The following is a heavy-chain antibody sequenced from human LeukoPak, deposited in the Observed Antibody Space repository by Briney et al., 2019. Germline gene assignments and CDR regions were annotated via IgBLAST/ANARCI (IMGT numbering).Heavy chain of an antibody. D-gene: IGHD6-19*01. CDR1: GYTFTGYY. V-gene: IGHV1-2*06. CDR2: INPNSGGT. J-gene: IGHJ4*02. Sequence: ASLKVSCKASGYTFTGYYMHWVRQAPGQVLKWMGRINPNSGGTNYAQKFQGRVTMTRDTSISTAYMELSRLRSDDTAVYYCARAGIAVAGTFDYWGQGTLVTVSS. CDR3: ARAGIAVAGTFDY.